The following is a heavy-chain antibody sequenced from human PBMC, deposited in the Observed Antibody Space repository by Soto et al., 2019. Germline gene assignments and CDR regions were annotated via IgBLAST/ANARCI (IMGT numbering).Heavy chain of an antibody. Sequence: QVQLQESGPGLVKPSQTLSLTCSVSGDSIRGGGHYWNWIRQFPGKALVWIGYVYHSGSTHYNPSLRGRLTISIDTSKNQCSLRLISVTDADTALYYCARDTGLAPTVWGYWGHGTQVTVSS. CDR3: ARDTGLAPTVWGY. CDR2: VYHSGST. J-gene: IGHJ4*03. D-gene: IGHD7-27*01. V-gene: IGHV4-31*03. CDR1: GDSIRGGGHY.